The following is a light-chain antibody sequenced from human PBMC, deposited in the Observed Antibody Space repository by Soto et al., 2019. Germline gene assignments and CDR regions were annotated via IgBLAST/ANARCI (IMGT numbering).Light chain of an antibody. V-gene: IGKV3-15*01. J-gene: IGKJ2*01. CDR2: GAS. CDR1: QSVSSN. Sequence: EIVMTQSPATLSVSLGERATLSCRASQSVSSNLAWYQQKPGQAPRLLIYGASKRAAGVPARFSGSGSGTEFTLTICCLQSADFALYYCQQYNNWPPLYTFGQGTKLEIK. CDR3: QQYNNWPPLYT.